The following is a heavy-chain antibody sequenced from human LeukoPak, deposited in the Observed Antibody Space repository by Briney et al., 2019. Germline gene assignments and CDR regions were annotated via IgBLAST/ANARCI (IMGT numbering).Heavy chain of an antibody. CDR1: GGSISSSSYY. Sequence: PSETLSLTCTVSGGSISSSSYYWSWIRQPPGKGLEWIGEINHSGSTNYNPSLKSRVTISVDKSKNQFSLKLSSVTAADTAVYYCARDALHYCSGGSCYRVFDYWGQGTLVTVFS. J-gene: IGHJ4*02. CDR2: INHSGST. V-gene: IGHV4-39*07. CDR3: ARDALHYCSGGSCYRVFDY. D-gene: IGHD2-15*01.